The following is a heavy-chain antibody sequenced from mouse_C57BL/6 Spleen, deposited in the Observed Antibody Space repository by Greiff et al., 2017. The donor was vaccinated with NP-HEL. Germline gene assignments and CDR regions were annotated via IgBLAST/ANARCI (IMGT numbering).Heavy chain of an antibody. CDR2: ISSGGSYT. CDR1: GFTFSSYG. Sequence: EVKVVESGGDLVKPGGSLKLSCAASGFTFSSYGMSWVRQTPDKRLEWVATISSGGSYTYYPDSVKGRFTISRDNAKNTLYLQMSSLKSEDTAMYYCARFYYGTEFADWGQGTLVTVSA. J-gene: IGHJ3*01. D-gene: IGHD2-1*01. V-gene: IGHV5-6*01. CDR3: ARFYYGTEFAD.